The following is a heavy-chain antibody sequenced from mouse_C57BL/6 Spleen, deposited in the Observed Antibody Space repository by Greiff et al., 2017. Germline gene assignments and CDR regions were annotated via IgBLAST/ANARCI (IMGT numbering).Heavy chain of an antibody. D-gene: IGHD2-3*01. CDR1: GYTFTSYW. Sequence: QVQLQQPGAELVKPGASVKLSCKASGYTFTSYWMHWVKQRPGQGLEWIGMIHPNSGSTNYNEKFKSKATLTVDKSSSTAYMQLSSLTSEDSAVYYCARGDDGYYPWLAYWGQGTLVTVSA. J-gene: IGHJ3*01. CDR3: ARGDDGYYPWLAY. CDR2: IHPNSGST. V-gene: IGHV1-64*01.